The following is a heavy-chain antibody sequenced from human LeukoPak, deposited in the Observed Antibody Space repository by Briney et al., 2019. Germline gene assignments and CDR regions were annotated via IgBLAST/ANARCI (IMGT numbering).Heavy chain of an antibody. CDR2: IIPIFGTA. V-gene: IGHV1-69*01. J-gene: IGHJ6*03. CDR3: ARSYYYGSGRNYYYYYMDV. CDR1: GGTFSSYA. D-gene: IGHD3-10*01. Sequence: SVKVSCKASGGTFSSYAISWVRQAPGQGLEWMGGIIPIFGTANYAQKFQGRVTITADESTSTAYMELSSLRSEDTAVYYCARSYYYGSGRNYYYYYMDVWGKGTTVTISS.